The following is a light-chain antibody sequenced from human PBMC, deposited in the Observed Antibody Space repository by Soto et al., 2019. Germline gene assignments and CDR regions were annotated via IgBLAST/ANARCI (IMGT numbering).Light chain of an antibody. J-gene: IGLJ2*01. CDR1: SSDVGNYDL. CDR3: SSWTSSSTLL. CDR2: EAT. V-gene: IGLV2-14*02. Sequence: QSVLTQPASVSGSPGQSITISCTGTSSDVGNYDLVSWYQHHPGEAPKLMIYEATRRPSGVSNRFSGSKSGNTASLTISGLQAEDEADYYCSSWTSSSTLLFGGGTKLTVL.